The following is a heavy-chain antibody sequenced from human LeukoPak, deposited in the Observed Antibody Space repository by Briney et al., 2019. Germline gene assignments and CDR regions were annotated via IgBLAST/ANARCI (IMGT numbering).Heavy chain of an antibody. CDR1: GFTVSSYS. Sequence: GGSLRLSCAASGFTVSSYSMNWVRQAPGKGLEWVSYISSSSSTIYYADSVKGRFTISRDNAKNSLYLQMNSLRAEDTAVYYCARKVGLYSSSWFDPWGQETLVTVSS. V-gene: IGHV3-48*04. J-gene: IGHJ5*02. CDR2: ISSSSSTI. D-gene: IGHD6-13*01. CDR3: ARKVGLYSSSWFDP.